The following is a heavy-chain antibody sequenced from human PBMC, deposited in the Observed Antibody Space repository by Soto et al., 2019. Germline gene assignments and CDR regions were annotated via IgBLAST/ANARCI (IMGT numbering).Heavy chain of an antibody. CDR3: SKDLSPAVAGTSIDY. Sequence: EVKLVEAGGGLVQPGSSLRLSCAASGFTFDDYAMQWVRQPPGKGLEWVSGISWNSGSLGYADSVKGRFTISRDNGKKDVYLHMNSLRAEDTAFYFCSKDLSPAVAGTSIDYWGHGTLVTVSA. D-gene: IGHD6-19*01. J-gene: IGHJ4*01. CDR2: ISWNSGSL. CDR1: GFTFDDYA. V-gene: IGHV3-9*01.